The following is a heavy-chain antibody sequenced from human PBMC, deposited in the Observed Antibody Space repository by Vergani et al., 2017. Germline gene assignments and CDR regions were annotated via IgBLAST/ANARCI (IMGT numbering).Heavy chain of an antibody. CDR2: IYYSGST. CDR1: GGSISSGGYS. V-gene: IGHV4-30-2*01. CDR3: ARGALWWLRQIDS. Sequence: QLQLQESGSGLVKPSQTLSLTCAVSGGSISSGGYSWSWIRQPPGKGLEWIGYIYYSGSTYYNPSLKSRVTISVDTSKNQFSLNLYSVTAADTAVYYCARGALWWLRQIDSWGQGTLVTVSS. D-gene: IGHD2-21*01. J-gene: IGHJ4*02.